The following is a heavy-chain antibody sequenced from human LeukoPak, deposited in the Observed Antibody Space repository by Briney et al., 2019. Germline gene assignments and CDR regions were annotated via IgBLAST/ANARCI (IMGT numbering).Heavy chain of an antibody. CDR2: ISYDGSNK. D-gene: IGHD3-22*01. CDR1: GFTFSSYA. CDR3: AKPAYYYDSSGYYFVYFDY. Sequence: PGGSLRLSCAASGFTFSSYAMHWVRQAPGKGLEWVAVISYDGSNKYYADSVKGRFTISRDNSKNTLYLQMNSLRAEDTAVYYCAKPAYYYDSSGYYFVYFDYWGQGTLVTVSS. V-gene: IGHV3-30*04. J-gene: IGHJ4*02.